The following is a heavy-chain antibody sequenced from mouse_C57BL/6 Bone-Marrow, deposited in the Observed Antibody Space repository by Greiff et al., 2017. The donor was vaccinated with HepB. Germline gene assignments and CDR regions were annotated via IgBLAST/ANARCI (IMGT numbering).Heavy chain of an antibody. D-gene: IGHD4-1*01. CDR1: GFNIKDDY. Sequence: EVQLVESGAELVRPGASVKLSCTASGFNIKDDYMHWVKQRPEQGLEWIGWIDPENGDTEYASKFQGKATITADTSSNTAYLQLSSLTSEDTAVYYCTLGRGGAMDYWGQGTSVTVSS. J-gene: IGHJ4*01. V-gene: IGHV14-4*01. CDR2: IDPENGDT. CDR3: TLGRGGAMDY.